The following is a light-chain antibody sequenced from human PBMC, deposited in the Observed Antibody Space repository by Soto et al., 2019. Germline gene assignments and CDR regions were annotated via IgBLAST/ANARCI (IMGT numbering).Light chain of an antibody. V-gene: IGLV2-23*02. CDR3: CSYAGSSPYV. Sequence: QSALTQPASVSGSPGQSITIPCTGTNSDVGSYNLVSWYQQYPGKAPKLMIYEVSKRPSGVSNRFSGSKSGDTASLTISGLQAEDEADYYCCSYAGSSPYVFGTGTKLTVL. CDR1: NSDVGSYNL. J-gene: IGLJ1*01. CDR2: EVS.